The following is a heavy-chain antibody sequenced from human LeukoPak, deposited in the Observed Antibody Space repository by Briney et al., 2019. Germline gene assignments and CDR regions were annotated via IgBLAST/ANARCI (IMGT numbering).Heavy chain of an antibody. V-gene: IGHV3-66*01. CDR3: ARGGASYSEANY. CDR2: IYKIGST. J-gene: IGHJ4*02. D-gene: IGHD2-15*01. Sequence: GGSLRLSCVASGFTVSTSYMTWVRQAPGKGLEWVSLIYKIGSTYYADSVKGRFTISRDNAKTSLYLQMNSLRAEDTAVYYCARGGASYSEANYWGQGTLVTVSS. CDR1: GFTVSTSY.